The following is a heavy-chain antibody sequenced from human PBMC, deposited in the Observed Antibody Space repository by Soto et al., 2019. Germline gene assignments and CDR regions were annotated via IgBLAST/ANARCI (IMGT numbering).Heavy chain of an antibody. CDR1: GFTFSSYA. J-gene: IGHJ5*02. V-gene: IGHV3-30-3*01. CDR2: ISYDGSNK. Sequence: QVQLVESGGGVVQPGRSLRLSCAASGFTFSSYAMHWVRQAPGKGLEWVAVISYDGSNKYYADSVKGRFTICIDNSKKPLYLRMNSRRTVHTAVLYCARDIKHQLVFVEVGSWFDPWGQGTLVTVSS. CDR3: ARDIKHQLVFVEVGSWFDP. D-gene: IGHD6-13*01.